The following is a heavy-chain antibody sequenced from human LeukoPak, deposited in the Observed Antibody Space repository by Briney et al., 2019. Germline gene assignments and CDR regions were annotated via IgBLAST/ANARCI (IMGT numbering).Heavy chain of an antibody. CDR2: SYHRGNA. J-gene: IGHJ4*02. CDR1: GYSISSGYY. D-gene: IGHD3-22*01. Sequence: SETLSLTCAVSGYSISSGYYWGWIRQAPGRGLEWIGSSYHRGNAHYKSSLNGRVAISTDTSKNQFSRTLTSVTAADTALYFCVRLLGDSRGYYPRSFYIDSWGQGILVSVSS. CDR3: VRLLGDSRGYYPRSFYIDS. V-gene: IGHV4-38-2*01.